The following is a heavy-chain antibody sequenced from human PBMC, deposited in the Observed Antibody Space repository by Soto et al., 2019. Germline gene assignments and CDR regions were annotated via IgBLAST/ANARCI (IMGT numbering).Heavy chain of an antibody. J-gene: IGHJ4*02. V-gene: IGHV1-3*01. CDR3: ARDLGGWPDY. CDR2: INAGNGNT. Sequence: ASVKVSCKTSGYTFTSYAIHWVRQAPGQRLEWMGWINAGNGNTKYSQKFQDRVTITRDTSASTAYMELSSLRSEDTAVYYCARDLGGWPDYWGQGTLVNVSS. CDR1: GYTFTSYA. D-gene: IGHD6-19*01.